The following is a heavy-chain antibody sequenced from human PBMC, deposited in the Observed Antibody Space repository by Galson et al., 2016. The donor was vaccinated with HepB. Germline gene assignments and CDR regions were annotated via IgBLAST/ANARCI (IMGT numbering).Heavy chain of an antibody. Sequence: SETLSLTCTVSGGSVNIVDYYWSWIRQPPGKGLEWIGYIYYTGSTYYNPSLKSRVTISVDTSKNQFSLKLSSVTAADTAVYYCARHHYDSSGYYQYFDYWGQGTLVTVSS. D-gene: IGHD3-22*01. CDR3: ARHHYDSSGYYQYFDY. CDR1: GGSVNIVDYY. V-gene: IGHV4-61*08. J-gene: IGHJ4*02. CDR2: IYYTGST.